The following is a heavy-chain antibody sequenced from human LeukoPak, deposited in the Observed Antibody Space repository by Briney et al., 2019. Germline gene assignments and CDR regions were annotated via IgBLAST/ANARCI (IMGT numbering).Heavy chain of an antibody. Sequence: GGSLRLSCVVSGFTFDRFGLSWVRQAPGKGLEWVSAISGNGVTTFYADSVKGRFTISRDNSKNILYLQMNSLRAEDTAIYYCAKNAITIVTYINHQFDYWGQGTLVTVSS. V-gene: IGHV3-23*01. CDR1: GFTFDRFG. D-gene: IGHD1-26*01. J-gene: IGHJ4*02. CDR2: ISGNGVTT. CDR3: AKNAITIVTYINHQFDY.